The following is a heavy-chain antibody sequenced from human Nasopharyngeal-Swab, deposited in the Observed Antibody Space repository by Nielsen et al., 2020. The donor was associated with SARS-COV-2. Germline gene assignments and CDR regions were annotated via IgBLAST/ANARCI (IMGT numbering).Heavy chain of an antibody. V-gene: IGHV3-7*01. Sequence: GGSLRLSCAASGFTFRNHWMSWVRQVPGKGLEWVANIKQDGSENLYADSVKGRFTISRDNARNSLYLQMNRLRAEDTAVYFCARGLYYYDRSGYPDSWGQGSLVTVSS. J-gene: IGHJ4*02. CDR2: IKQDGSEN. CDR1: GFTFRNHW. D-gene: IGHD3-22*01. CDR3: ARGLYYYDRSGYPDS.